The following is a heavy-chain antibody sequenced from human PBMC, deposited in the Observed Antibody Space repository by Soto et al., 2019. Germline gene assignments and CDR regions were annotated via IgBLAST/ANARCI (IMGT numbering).Heavy chain of an antibody. CDR2: ISDYNGNT. J-gene: IGHJ1*01. CDR1: GYTFTSCG. V-gene: IGHV1-18*01. Sequence: ASVEVSWKACGYTFTSCGRRWVRQATGQGLEWMGWISDYNGNTNYAQKLQGRVTMTTDTSTSTAYMELRSLRSDDTAVYYCARDRAAAGTSYFQHWGQGTLVTVSS. CDR3: ARDRAAAGTSYFQH. D-gene: IGHD6-13*01.